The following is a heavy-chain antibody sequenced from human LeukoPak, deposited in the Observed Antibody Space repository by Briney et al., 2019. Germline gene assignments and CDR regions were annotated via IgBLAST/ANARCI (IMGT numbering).Heavy chain of an antibody. CDR2: ISSSSSTI. J-gene: IGHJ4*02. D-gene: IGHD4-17*01. CDR3: ATESKARVTTED. V-gene: IGHV3-48*01. CDR1: GFTFSSYS. Sequence: GGSLRLSCAASGFTFSSYSMNWVRQAPGKGLEWLSYISSSSSTIYYADSVKGRFTISRDNAKNSLYLQMNSLRAEDTAVYYRATESKARVTTEDWGQGTLVTVSS.